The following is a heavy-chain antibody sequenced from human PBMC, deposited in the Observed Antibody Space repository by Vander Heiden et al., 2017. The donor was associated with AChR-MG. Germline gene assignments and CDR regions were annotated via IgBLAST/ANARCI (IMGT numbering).Heavy chain of an antibody. V-gene: IGHV3-48*03. J-gene: IGHJ4*02. CDR1: GFTLSSYE. CDR3: ANILRNFD. Sequence: EVQLVESGGGLVQPGGSLRLSCAVSGFTLSSYEMNWVRQGPGKGLEWVSYISSSGGTKYYADSVKGRFTISRDNAKNSLYLQMNSLRVEDTAVYYCANILRNFDWGQGTLVTVSS. D-gene: IGHD3-9*01. CDR2: ISSSGGTK.